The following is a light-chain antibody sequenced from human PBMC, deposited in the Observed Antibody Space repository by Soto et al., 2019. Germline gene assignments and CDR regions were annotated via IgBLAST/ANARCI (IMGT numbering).Light chain of an antibody. CDR2: GAS. J-gene: IGKJ1*01. CDR3: PQYGSSPWT. CDR1: QSISSTY. V-gene: IGKV3-20*01. Sequence: EIVLTQSPGTLSLSPGERATLSCRASQSISSTYLAWYQQKPGQAPRLLIYGASGRATGIPDGFSGRGSGTDLPLTISRLEPEDLAVDYWPQYGSSPWTFGQGTKVEIK.